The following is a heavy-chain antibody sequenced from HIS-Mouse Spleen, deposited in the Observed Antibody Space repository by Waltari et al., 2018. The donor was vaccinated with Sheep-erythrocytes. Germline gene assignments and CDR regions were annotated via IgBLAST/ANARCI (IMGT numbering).Heavy chain of an antibody. CDR2: IDSGVST. CDR3: ARGHPDYGDYDAFDI. Sequence: EVQLVASGGGLIQPGGSLRLSCAAAGFTVSSNYMTWVRQAPGKGVEWVSVIDSGVSTYYAYSVKGRFTISRDNSKNTLYLQMNSLRAEDTAVYYCARGHPDYGDYDAFDIWGQGTMVTVSS. D-gene: IGHD4-17*01. J-gene: IGHJ3*02. CDR1: GFTVSSNY. V-gene: IGHV3-53*01.